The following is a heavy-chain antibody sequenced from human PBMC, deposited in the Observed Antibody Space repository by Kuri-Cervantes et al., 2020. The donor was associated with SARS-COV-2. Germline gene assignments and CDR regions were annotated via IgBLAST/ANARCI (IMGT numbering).Heavy chain of an antibody. CDR1: GFTVSSNY. CDR3: AKADIVVVPADGGGFDY. D-gene: IGHD2-2*01. J-gene: IGHJ4*02. Sequence: LSLTCAASGFTVSSNYMSWVRQAPGKGLEWVSVIYSGGSTYYADSVKGRFTISRDNSKNTLYLQMNSLRAEDTAVYYCAKADIVVVPADGGGFDYWGQGTLVTVSS. V-gene: IGHV3-53*01. CDR2: IYSGGST.